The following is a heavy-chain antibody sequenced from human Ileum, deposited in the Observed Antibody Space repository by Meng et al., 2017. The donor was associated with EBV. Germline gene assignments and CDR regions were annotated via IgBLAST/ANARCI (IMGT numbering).Heavy chain of an antibody. V-gene: IGHV4-4*02. Sequence: QVPVPVAGPGLVKLSVTLSLTCIVSDLYNTNNFWWSWVRQPPGKGLEWIGEIYYSGNTYYNPSLKSRVTISVDKSKNEFYLKLNSVTAADTAVYYCARDVFYYGSETDPRRGYWGQGMLVTVSS. CDR2: IYYSGNT. CDR1: DLYNTNNFW. J-gene: IGHJ4*02. D-gene: IGHD3-10*01. CDR3: ARDVFYYGSETDPRRGY.